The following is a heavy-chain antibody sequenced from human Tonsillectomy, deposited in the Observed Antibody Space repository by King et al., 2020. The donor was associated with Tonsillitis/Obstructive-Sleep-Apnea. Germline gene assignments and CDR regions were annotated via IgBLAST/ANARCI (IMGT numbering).Heavy chain of an antibody. V-gene: IGHV3-43*01. J-gene: IGHJ3*02. CDR1: GFTFDDYT. Sequence: VQLVESGGVVVQPGGSLRLSCASSGFTFDDYTMHWVRQAPGKGLEWVSLFSWDGGSTYYADSVKGRFTISRDNSKNSLYLQMNSLRTEDTALYYCAKDAYSSSSYAFDIWGQGTMVTVSS. CDR3: AKDAYSSSSYAFDI. CDR2: FSWDGGST. D-gene: IGHD6-6*01.